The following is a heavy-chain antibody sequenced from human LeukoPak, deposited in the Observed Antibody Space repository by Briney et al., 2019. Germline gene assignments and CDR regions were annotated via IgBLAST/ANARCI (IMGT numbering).Heavy chain of an antibody. CDR2: IYSGGDT. Sequence: GGSLGLSCAASGFTVSNNYMNWVRQAPGKGLEWVSLIYSGGDTHYADSVKGRFTISRDSSKNTLYLQMNSLRAEDTAVYYCARDPPAVRTNTYAWGQGTLVTVSS. CDR3: ARDPPAVRTNTYA. J-gene: IGHJ5*02. D-gene: IGHD4/OR15-4a*01. CDR1: GFTVSNNY. V-gene: IGHV3-66*01.